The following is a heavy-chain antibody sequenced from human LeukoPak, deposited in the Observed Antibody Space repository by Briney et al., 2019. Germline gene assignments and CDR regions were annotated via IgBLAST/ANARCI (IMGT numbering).Heavy chain of an antibody. CDR1: GGSITNYF. J-gene: IGHJ4*02. CDR3: ARGIAAAGFHYFDY. D-gene: IGHD6-13*01. Sequence: SETLSLTCTVSGGSITNYFWTWTRQPAGKGLEWIGRIYPNGSTYYNPSLKSRVTISVDTSKNQFSLKLSSVTAADTAVYYCARGIAAAGFHYFDYWGQGTLVTVSS. V-gene: IGHV4-4*07. CDR2: IYPNGST.